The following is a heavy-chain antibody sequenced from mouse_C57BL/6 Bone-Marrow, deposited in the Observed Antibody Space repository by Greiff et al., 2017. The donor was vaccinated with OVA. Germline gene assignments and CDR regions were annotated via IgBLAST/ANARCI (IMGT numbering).Heavy chain of an antibody. CDR1: GYTFTDYN. J-gene: IGHJ1*03. V-gene: IGHV1-22*01. D-gene: IGHD2-2*01. CDR2: INPNNGGT. Sequence: VQLQQSGPELVKPGASVKMSCKASGYTFTDYNMHWVKQSHGKSLEWIGYINPNNGGTSYNQKFKGKATLTVNKSSSTAYMELRSLTSEDSAVYYCARGEGWLRRDWYFDVWGTGTTVTVSS. CDR3: ARGEGWLRRDWYFDV.